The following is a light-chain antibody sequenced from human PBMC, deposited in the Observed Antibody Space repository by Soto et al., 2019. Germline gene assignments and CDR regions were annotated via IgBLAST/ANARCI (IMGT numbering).Light chain of an antibody. CDR2: HAS. CDR1: QGISNY. Sequence: DIQMTQSPSSLSASVGDRVTITCRASQGISNYLAWYQQKPGKVPKLLIYHASTLQSGVPSRFSGSGSGTDFTLTNSSLQPEDVATYYCQKYNSYLFTFRPGTTVDIK. CDR3: QKYNSYLFT. J-gene: IGKJ3*01. V-gene: IGKV1-27*01.